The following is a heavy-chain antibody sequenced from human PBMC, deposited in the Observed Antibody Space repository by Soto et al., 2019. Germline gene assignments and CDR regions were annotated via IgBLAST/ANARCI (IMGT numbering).Heavy chain of an antibody. Sequence: VASVKVSCKASGYTFTGYYMHWVRQAPGQGLEWMGWINPNSGGTNYAQKFQGRVTMTRDTSISTAYMELSRLRSDDTAVYYCERERNAVPADNWGQGTLVTVSS. J-gene: IGHJ4*02. CDR3: ERERNAVPADN. CDR1: GYTFTGYY. V-gene: IGHV1-2*02. D-gene: IGHD2-2*01. CDR2: INPNSGGT.